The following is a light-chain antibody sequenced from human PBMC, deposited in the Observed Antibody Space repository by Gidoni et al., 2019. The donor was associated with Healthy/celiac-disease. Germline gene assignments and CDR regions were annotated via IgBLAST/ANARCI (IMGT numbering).Light chain of an antibody. V-gene: IGLV3-1*01. CDR2: QDS. CDR3: QAWDRSTGDV. CDR1: QSGDKY. Sequence: SYELTQPPSVSVSPGQTASLTCPGDQSGDKYACWYQQKPGQSPVLVIDQDSKRPSGIPERFSGSNSGNTATLTISGTQAMDEADYYCQAWDRSTGDVFGTGTKVTVL. J-gene: IGLJ1*01.